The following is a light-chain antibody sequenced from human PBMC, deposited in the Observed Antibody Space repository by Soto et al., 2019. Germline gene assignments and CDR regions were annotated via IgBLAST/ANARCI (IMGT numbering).Light chain of an antibody. J-gene: IGKJ5*01. V-gene: IGKV3-20*01. Sequence: ENVLTQSPATPPLSPGGRATLSCRDSQSVSSTYLGWYQQQPGQPPRLLMSGTSSRATGTPDRFSGSGSGTDFTLTISRLEPEDFAVYYCQQYGSPPITFGQGTRLEIK. CDR3: QQYGSPPIT. CDR2: GTS. CDR1: QSVSSTY.